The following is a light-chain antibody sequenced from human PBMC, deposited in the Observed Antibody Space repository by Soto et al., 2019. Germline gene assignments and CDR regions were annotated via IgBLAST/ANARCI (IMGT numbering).Light chain of an antibody. V-gene: IGKV3-20*01. CDR1: QSVSNNH. CDR2: DAF. J-gene: IGKJ2*01. CDR3: QHYETSQT. Sequence: EIVLTQSPGTLSLSPGERATLSCRASQSVSNNHVAWYQQKPGQAPRLLIYDAFIRAPGIPDRFSGSGSGTDFTLTISRLEPEDFAVYYCQHYETSQTFGQGTKLEIK.